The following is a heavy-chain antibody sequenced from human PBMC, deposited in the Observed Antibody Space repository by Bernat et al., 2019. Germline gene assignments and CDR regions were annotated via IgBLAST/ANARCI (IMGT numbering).Heavy chain of an antibody. D-gene: IGHD6-19*01. CDR1: GFTVSSNY. V-gene: IGHV3-66*01. J-gene: IGHJ6*02. Sequence: EVQLVESGGGLVQPGGSLRLSCAASGFTVSSNYMSWVRQAPGKGLEWVSVIYSGGSTYYADSVKGRFTISRDNSKNTLYLQMNSLRAEDTAVYYCARVHSSGWPTYYYYGMDVWGQGTTVTVSS. CDR2: IYSGGST. CDR3: ARVHSSGWPTYYYYGMDV.